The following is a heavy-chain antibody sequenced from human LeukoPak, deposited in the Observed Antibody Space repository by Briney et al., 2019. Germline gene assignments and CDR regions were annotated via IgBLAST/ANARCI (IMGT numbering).Heavy chain of an antibody. CDR3: AKTLVGATSGPDYYFVS. Sequence: GGSLRLSCAASGFTFINYAMTWVRQAPGKGLEWVSAISGSGNSTYYPDSVRGRFSISRDNSKNTLYLQISSLRAEDTAVYYCAKTLVGATSGPDYYFVSWGQGTLVTVSS. CDR1: GFTFINYA. V-gene: IGHV3-23*01. D-gene: IGHD1-26*01. J-gene: IGHJ4*02. CDR2: ISGSGNST.